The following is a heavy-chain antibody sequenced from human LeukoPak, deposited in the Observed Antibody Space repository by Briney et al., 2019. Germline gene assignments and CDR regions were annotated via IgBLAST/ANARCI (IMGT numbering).Heavy chain of an antibody. V-gene: IGHV1-2*02. J-gene: IGHJ5*02. CDR2: INPNSGGT. CDR1: GYTFTGYY. Sequence: ASVKVSCKASGYTFTGYYIHWVRQAPGQGLEWMGWINPNSGGTNYAQNFQGRVTMTRDTSISTAYVELSRLRSDDTAFYYCVRDDVSPWGQGTLVTVSS. CDR3: VRDDVSP.